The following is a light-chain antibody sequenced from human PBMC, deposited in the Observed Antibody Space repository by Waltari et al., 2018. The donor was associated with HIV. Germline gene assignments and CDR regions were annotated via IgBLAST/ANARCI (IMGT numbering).Light chain of an antibody. CDR1: QSIDSY. J-gene: IGKJ2*03. CDR3: QQSYSPPRS. CDR2: TAS. V-gene: IGKV1-39*01. Sequence: DIQMTQSPSSLSASVGDRVTITCRASQSIDSYLNWYQQEPGKAPKLLIYTASTLQSGVPSRFTGSGSGTDFTPTISSLQPEDFATYYCQQSYSPPRSFGQGTRLEI.